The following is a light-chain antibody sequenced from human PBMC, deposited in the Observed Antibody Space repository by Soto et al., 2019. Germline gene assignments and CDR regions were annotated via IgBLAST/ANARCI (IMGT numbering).Light chain of an antibody. CDR2: GAS. J-gene: IGKJ1*01. V-gene: IGKV3-15*01. CDR1: QTGDSQY. CDR3: QQYNDWPQT. Sequence: THSPYTLSFSPGERATLSCMASQTGDSQYLAWYQQKPGQAPRLLIYGASTRATGIPARFSGSGSGTDFTLTISSLQSEDFAVYYCQQYNDWPQTFGQGTKVDIK.